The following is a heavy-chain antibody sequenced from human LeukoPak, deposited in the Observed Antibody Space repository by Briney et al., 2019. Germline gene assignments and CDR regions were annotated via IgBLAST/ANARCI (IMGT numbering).Heavy chain of an antibody. Sequence: GGSLRLSCAASGLTFNTYTMNWVRQAPGKGLEWASSISSSSNNINYADSVKGRFTISRDNAMNSVHLQMNSLRVEDTAVYYCARGYQRPDYWGQGTLITVSS. D-gene: IGHD2-2*01. J-gene: IGHJ4*02. CDR3: ARGYQRPDY. CDR1: GLTFNTYT. V-gene: IGHV3-21*01. CDR2: ISSSSNNI.